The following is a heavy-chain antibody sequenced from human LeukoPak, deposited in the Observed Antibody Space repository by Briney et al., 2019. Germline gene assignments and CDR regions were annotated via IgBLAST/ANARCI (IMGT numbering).Heavy chain of an antibody. D-gene: IGHD3-3*01. CDR2: INSNSGGA. Sequence: ASVKVSCKTSGYTFTDYYIHWVRQAPGQGLEWMRWINSNSGGANFAQKFQGRVTMTRDTSISTVYMEVSRLTSDDTAVYYCARGGGTVFGVINDWGQGTLVTVSS. CDR3: ARGGGTVFGVIND. J-gene: IGHJ4*02. CDR1: GYTFTDYY. V-gene: IGHV1-2*02.